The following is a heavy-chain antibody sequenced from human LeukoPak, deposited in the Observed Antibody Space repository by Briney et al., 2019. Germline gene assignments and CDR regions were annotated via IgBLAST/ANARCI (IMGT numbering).Heavy chain of an antibody. CDR3: TTDRRTESVRGIIIKESVYFDY. CDR1: GFTFSKAW. J-gene: IGHJ4*02. Sequence: PGGSLRLSCAASGFTFSKAWINWVRQAPGKGLEWVGRIKSKTDGGTTDYAAPVKGRFTISRDDSKNTLYLQMNSLKTEDTAVYWCTTDRRTESVRGIIIKESVYFDYWGQGTLVTVSS. V-gene: IGHV3-15*01. CDR2: IKSKTDGGTT. D-gene: IGHD3-10*01.